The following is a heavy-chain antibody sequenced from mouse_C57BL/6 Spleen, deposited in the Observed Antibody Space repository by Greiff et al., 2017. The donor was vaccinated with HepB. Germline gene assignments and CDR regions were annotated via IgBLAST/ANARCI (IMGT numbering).Heavy chain of an antibody. CDR3: TTMNWDEAY. J-gene: IGHJ3*01. CDR1: GFNIKDDY. D-gene: IGHD4-1*01. V-gene: IGHV14-4*01. Sequence: EVKLVESGAELVRPGASVKLSCTASGFNIKDDYMHWVKQRPEQGLEWIGWIDPENGDTEYASKFQGKATITADTSSNTAYLQLSSLTSEDTAVYYCTTMNWDEAYWGQGTLVTVSA. CDR2: IDPENGDT.